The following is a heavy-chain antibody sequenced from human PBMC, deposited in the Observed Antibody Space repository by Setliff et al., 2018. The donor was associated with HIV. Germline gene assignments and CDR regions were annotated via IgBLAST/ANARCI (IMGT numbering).Heavy chain of an antibody. CDR2: INHSGTT. V-gene: IGHV4-34*01. J-gene: IGHJ4*02. CDR3: ARVRRGSSARAPFDS. D-gene: IGHD6-6*01. Sequence: SETLSLTCAVYGGSLSGYYWTWIRQPPGRGLEWIGEINHSGTTDYNPSLKSRVTISLDTSKNHLSLKLTSVTDADTAVYYCARVRRGSSARAPFDSWGQGALVTVSS. CDR1: GGSLSGYY.